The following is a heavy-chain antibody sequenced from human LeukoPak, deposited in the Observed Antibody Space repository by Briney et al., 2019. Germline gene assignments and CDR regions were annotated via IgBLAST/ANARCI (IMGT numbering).Heavy chain of an antibody. CDR3: AKWGPHCVGDYCPALDS. CDR1: RFTFSNYW. V-gene: IGHV3-7*01. CDR2: INQDGSKK. D-gene: IGHD2-21*02. Sequence: GGSLRLSCVASRFTFSNYWMSWVRQAPGKGLEWVANINQDGSKKIYADSMKGRFTISRDNAKESLYLQLNSLRADDTAVYYCAKWGPHCVGDYCPALDSWGQGTLVTVSS. J-gene: IGHJ4*02.